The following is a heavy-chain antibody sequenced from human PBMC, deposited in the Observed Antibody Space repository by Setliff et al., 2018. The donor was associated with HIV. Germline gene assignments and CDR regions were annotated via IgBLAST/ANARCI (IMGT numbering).Heavy chain of an antibody. V-gene: IGHV4-31*03. J-gene: IGHJ4*02. CDR3: ARAASYYDSSGYWAPPKYFDY. D-gene: IGHD3-22*01. CDR2: ISYSGST. CDR1: GGSINRGGSINSGSYY. Sequence: SETLSLTCTVSGGSINRGGSINSGSYYWSWIRQHPGKGLEWIGYISYSGSTFYNPSLKSRATISAATSKNQFSLKLNSVTAADTAVYYCARAASYYDSSGYWAPPKYFDYWGQGTLVTVSS.